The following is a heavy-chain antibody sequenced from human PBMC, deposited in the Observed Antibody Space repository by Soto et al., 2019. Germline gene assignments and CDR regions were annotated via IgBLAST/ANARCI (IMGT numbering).Heavy chain of an antibody. CDR2: IDPSDSYT. V-gene: IGHV5-10-1*01. J-gene: IGHJ6*02. Sequence: PGESLKISCKGSGYSFTSYWISWVRQMPGKGLEWMGRIDPSDSYTNYSPSFQGHVTISADKSISTAYLQWSSLKASDTAMYYCAREGVVVTNVYYYYYGMDVWGQGTTVTVSS. CDR3: AREGVVVTNVYYYYYGMDV. D-gene: IGHD3-22*01. CDR1: GYSFTSYW.